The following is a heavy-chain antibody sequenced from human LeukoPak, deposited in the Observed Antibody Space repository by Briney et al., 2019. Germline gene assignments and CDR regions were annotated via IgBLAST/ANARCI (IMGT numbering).Heavy chain of an antibody. Sequence: GGSLRLSCAASGFTFSSYVMSWVRQAPGRGLEWVSTISGSGDSTYYADSVKGRFTISRDNSKNTLYLQMNSLRPEDTAVYYCPKGCASTSCYTSEYWGQGTLVTVSS. J-gene: IGHJ4*02. CDR1: GFTFSSYV. D-gene: IGHD2-2*02. CDR3: PKGCASTSCYTSEY. CDR2: ISGSGDST. V-gene: IGHV3-23*01.